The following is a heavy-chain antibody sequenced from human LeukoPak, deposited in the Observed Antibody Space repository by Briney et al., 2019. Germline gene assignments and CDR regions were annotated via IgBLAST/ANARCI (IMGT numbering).Heavy chain of an antibody. V-gene: IGHV3-33*05. J-gene: IGHJ1*01. CDR2: ILFDGSDE. D-gene: IGHD6-19*01. CDR3: AKDTGFGNSGWPEYFQH. CDR1: GFTFSSYG. Sequence: GGSLRLSCTASGFTFSSYGMHWVRQAPGKGLQWVAAILFDGSDEYYEDSVKGRFFISRDNSKNMLYLQMNSLRVEDTGVFYCAKDTGFGNSGWPEYFQHWGQGTPVSVSS.